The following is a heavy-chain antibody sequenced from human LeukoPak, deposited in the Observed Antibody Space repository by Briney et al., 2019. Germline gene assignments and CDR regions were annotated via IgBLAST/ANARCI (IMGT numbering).Heavy chain of an antibody. CDR2: IYYSGST. J-gene: IGHJ5*02. D-gene: IGHD3-22*01. V-gene: IGHV4-59*08. Sequence: SETLSLTCTVSGDSISSYYWSWIRQPPGKGLEWIGYIYYSGSTNYNPSLKSRVTISVDTSKNKFSLKLSSVTAADTAVYYCARLYYDSSRYPNWFDPWGQGTLVTVSS. CDR3: ARLYYDSSRYPNWFDP. CDR1: GDSISSYY.